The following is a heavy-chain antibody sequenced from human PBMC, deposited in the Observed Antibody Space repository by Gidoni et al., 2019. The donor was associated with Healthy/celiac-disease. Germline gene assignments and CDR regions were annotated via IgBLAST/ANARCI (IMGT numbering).Heavy chain of an antibody. D-gene: IGHD3-22*01. CDR3: ARGGGSSGYLFDY. Sequence: QVQLQESGPGLVKPSETPSLTCTVSGGSVSSGSYYWSWIRQPPGKGLEWIGYIYYSGSTNYNPSLKSRVTISVDTSKNQFSLKLSSVTAADTAVYYCARGGGSSGYLFDYWGQGTLVTVSS. CDR2: IYYSGST. CDR1: GGSVSSGSYY. J-gene: IGHJ4*02. V-gene: IGHV4-61*01.